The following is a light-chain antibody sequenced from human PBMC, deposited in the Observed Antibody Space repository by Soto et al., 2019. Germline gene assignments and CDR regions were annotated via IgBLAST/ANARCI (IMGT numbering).Light chain of an antibody. CDR3: SAYAGSSVL. V-gene: IGLV2-14*01. CDR1: SSDVGGYDY. Sequence: QSALTQPASVSGSPGQSITISCTGTSSDVGGYDYVSWYQQYPDKAPKLMIFEVSNRPSGVSNRFSGSKSGNTASLTIAGLQTEDEADYSCSAYAGSSVLFGGGTQLTVL. CDR2: EVS. J-gene: IGLJ2*01.